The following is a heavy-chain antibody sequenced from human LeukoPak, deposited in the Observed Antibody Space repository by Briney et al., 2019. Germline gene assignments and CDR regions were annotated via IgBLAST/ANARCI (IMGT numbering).Heavy chain of an antibody. D-gene: IGHD6-13*01. Sequence: SSSSGSTIYYAASVKGRFTISRDNAKNSLYLQMNSLRAEDTAVYYCARAEQQLVSGWFDPWGQGTLVTVSS. V-gene: IGHV3-11*04. J-gene: IGHJ5*02. CDR2: SSSSGSTI. CDR3: ARAEQQLVSGWFDP.